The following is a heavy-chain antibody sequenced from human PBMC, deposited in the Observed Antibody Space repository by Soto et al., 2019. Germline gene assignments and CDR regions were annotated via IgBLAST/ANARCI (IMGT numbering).Heavy chain of an antibody. CDR1: GFTFSSYG. D-gene: IGHD1-26*01. CDR3: ARSPYSVSYLAYFDY. V-gene: IGHV3-30*03. CDR2: ISYDGSNK. Sequence: QVQLVESGGGVVQPGRSLRLSCAASGFTFSSYGMHWVRQAPGKGLEWVAVISYDGSNKYYADSVKGRFTISRDNSKNTRYLQMNSLRAEDTAVHYCARSPYSVSYLAYFDYWGQGTRVTVSS. J-gene: IGHJ4*02.